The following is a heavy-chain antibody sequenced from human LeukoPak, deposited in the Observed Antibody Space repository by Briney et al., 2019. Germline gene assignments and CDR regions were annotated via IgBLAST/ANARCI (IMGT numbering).Heavy chain of an antibody. J-gene: IGHJ4*02. CDR1: GGSFSGYY. V-gene: IGHV4-34*01. CDR2: INHSGST. Sequence: SETLSLTCAVYGGSFSGYYWSWIRQPPGKGLEWIGEINHSGSTNYNPSLKSRVTISVDTSKNQFSLKLSSGTAADTAAYYCARGLIYYDSSGYYFPPTVIVYWGRGTLVGVSS. D-gene: IGHD3-22*01. CDR3: ARGLIYYDSSGYYFPPTVIVY.